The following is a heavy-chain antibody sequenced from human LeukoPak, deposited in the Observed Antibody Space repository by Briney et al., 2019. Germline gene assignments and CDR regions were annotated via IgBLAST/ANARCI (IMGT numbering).Heavy chain of an antibody. CDR2: IIPIFGTA. Sequence: PVKVSCKASGGTFSSYAISWVRQAPGQGLEWMGGIIPIFGTANYAQKFQGRVTITTDESTSTAYMELSSLRSEDTAVYYCARAGIVGATGSDYWGQGTLVTVSS. D-gene: IGHD1-26*01. J-gene: IGHJ4*02. V-gene: IGHV1-69*05. CDR3: ARAGIVGATGSDY. CDR1: GGTFSSYA.